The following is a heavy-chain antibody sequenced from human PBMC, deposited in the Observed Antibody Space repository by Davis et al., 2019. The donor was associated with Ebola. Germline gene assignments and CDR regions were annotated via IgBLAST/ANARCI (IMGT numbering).Heavy chain of an antibody. V-gene: IGHV4-59*08. Sequence: PSETLSLTCAVYGGSFSSYYWSWIRQPPGKGLEWIGYIYYSGSTNYNPSLKSRVTISVDTSKNQFSLKLSSVTAADTAVYYCARHVWVHRRYSSSWSEGWDYYGMDVWGQGTTVTVSS. CDR2: IYYSGST. D-gene: IGHD6-13*01. CDR3: ARHVWVHRRYSSSWSEGWDYYGMDV. CDR1: GGSFSSYY. J-gene: IGHJ6*02.